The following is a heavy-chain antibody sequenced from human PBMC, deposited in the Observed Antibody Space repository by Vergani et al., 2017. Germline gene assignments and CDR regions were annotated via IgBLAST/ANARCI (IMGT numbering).Heavy chain of an antibody. D-gene: IGHD2-21*01. CDR1: GYTFTGYY. CDR2: INPNSGGT. CDR3: ARESAYCGGDCYSRGWFDP. J-gene: IGHJ5*02. Sequence: QVQLVQSGAEVKKPGASVKVSCKASGYTFTGYYMHWVRQAPGQGLEWMGWINPNSGGTNYAQTFQGRVTMTRDTSISTAYMELSRLRSDDTAVYYCARESAYCGGDCYSRGWFDPWGQGTLVTVSS. V-gene: IGHV1-2*02.